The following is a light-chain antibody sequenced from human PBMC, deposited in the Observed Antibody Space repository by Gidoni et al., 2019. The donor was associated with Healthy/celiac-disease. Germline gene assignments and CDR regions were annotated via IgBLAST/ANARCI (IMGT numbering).Light chain of an antibody. Sequence: EIVMTQSPATLSVSPGERATLSCRASQSVSSNLAWYQQKPGQAPRLLIYGASTRATGIPARFSGSGSGTEFTLTISSLQSEDFAVYYCHQYNDWPLTFGGXTKVEIK. CDR1: QSVSSN. CDR3: HQYNDWPLT. CDR2: GAS. V-gene: IGKV3D-15*01. J-gene: IGKJ4*01.